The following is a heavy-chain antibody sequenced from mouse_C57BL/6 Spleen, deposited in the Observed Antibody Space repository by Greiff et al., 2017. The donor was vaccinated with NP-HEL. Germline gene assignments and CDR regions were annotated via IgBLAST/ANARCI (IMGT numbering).Heavy chain of an antibody. Sequence: QVQLQQSGAELVRPGASVKLSCKASGYTFTDYYINWVKQRPGQGLEWIARIYPGSGNTYYNEKFKGKATLTAEKSSSTAYMQLSSLTSEDSAVYFCASGRYGPAWFAYWGQGTLVTVSA. D-gene: IGHD2-10*02. J-gene: IGHJ3*01. V-gene: IGHV1-76*01. CDR2: IYPGSGNT. CDR3: ASGRYGPAWFAY. CDR1: GYTFTDYY.